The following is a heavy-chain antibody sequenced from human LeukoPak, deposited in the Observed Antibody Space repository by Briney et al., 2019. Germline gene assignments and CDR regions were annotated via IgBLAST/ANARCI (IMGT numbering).Heavy chain of an antibody. V-gene: IGHV3-23*01. CDR2: ISGSGGST. Sequence: GGSLRLSCAASGFTFSSYAMSWVRQAPGKGLEWVSAISGSGGSTYYADSVKGRFTISRDNSKNTLYLQMNSLRAEDTAVYYCARDYDSSGYYCAVGYWGQGTLVTVPS. J-gene: IGHJ4*02. D-gene: IGHD3-22*01. CDR3: ARDYDSSGYYCAVGY. CDR1: GFTFSSYA.